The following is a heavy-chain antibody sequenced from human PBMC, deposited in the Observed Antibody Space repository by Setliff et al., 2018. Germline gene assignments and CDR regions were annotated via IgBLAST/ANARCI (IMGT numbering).Heavy chain of an antibody. J-gene: IGHJ3*02. D-gene: IGHD3-22*01. CDR3: ASTDYDTSGYYYVADAFDI. V-gene: IGHV5-51*01. CDR2: IHPGDSDT. CDR1: GYNFTTYW. Sequence: GESLKISCKGSGYNFTTYWIGWVRQMPGKGLEWMGIIHPGDSDTRYSPSFQGQVTISVDKYISTAYLQWSSLKASDTAMYYCASTDYDTSGYYYVADAFDIWGQGTMVTVSS.